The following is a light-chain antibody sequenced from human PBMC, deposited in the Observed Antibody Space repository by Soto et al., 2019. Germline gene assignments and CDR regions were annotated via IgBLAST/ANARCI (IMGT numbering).Light chain of an antibody. CDR2: GAS. Sequence: EIVLTQSPGTLSLSPGERATLSCRASQSVSSSYLAWYQQKPGQAPRLLIYGASSRATGIPYRFSGSGSGTDFTLTISRLEPEDFAVYYCQHYGSSLLFTFGPGTKVDIK. V-gene: IGKV3-20*01. CDR1: QSVSSSY. CDR3: QHYGSSLLFT. J-gene: IGKJ3*01.